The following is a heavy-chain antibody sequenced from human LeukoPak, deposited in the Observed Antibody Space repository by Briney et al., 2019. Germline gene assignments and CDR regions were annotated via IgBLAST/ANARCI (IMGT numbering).Heavy chain of an antibody. CDR3: AKDQEGDFWSGYNILSY. CDR2: INTNGGST. J-gene: IGHJ4*02. D-gene: IGHD3-3*01. Sequence: GGSLRLSCAASGFTFSSYGMSWVRQAPGKGLQWVSAINTNGGSTYYADSVKGRFTISRDNSKNTVYLQLNSLRAEDTAVYYCAKDQEGDFWSGYNILSYWGQGTLVTVSS. V-gene: IGHV3-23*01. CDR1: GFTFSSYG.